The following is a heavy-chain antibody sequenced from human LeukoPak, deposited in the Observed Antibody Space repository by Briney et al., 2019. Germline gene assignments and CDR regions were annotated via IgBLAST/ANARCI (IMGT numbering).Heavy chain of an antibody. J-gene: IGHJ4*02. Sequence: PGGSLRLSCAASGFTFSTYAMSWVSQAAGKGLEWVSAISGSGGSTYYADSVKGRFTISRDNCKNTLYLQMNSLRAEDTAVFYCATERRSSGYYDYWGQGTLVTVSS. CDR1: GFTFSTYA. V-gene: IGHV3-23*01. D-gene: IGHD3-22*01. CDR3: ATERRSSGYYDY. CDR2: ISGSGGST.